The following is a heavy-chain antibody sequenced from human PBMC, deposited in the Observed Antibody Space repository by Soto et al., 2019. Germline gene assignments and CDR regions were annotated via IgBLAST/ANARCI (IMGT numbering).Heavy chain of an antibody. CDR3: ARALWAPAGHINWFHP. CDR1: GGSISSYY. Sequence: SETLSVTCTVSGGSISSYYWSWIRQPPGKGLEWIGYIYYSGSTNYNPSLKSRVTISVDTSKNQFSLKLSSVTAADTAVYYCARALWAPAGHINWFHPSGQGTLVTDSS. J-gene: IGHJ5*02. V-gene: IGHV4-59*01. CDR2: IYYSGST. D-gene: IGHD6-13*01.